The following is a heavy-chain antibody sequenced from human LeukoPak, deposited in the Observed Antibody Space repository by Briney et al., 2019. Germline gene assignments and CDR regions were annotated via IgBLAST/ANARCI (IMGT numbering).Heavy chain of an antibody. CDR1: GYTFTSYD. D-gene: IGHD6-13*01. J-gene: IGHJ6*02. Sequence: GASVKVSCKASGYTFTSYDINWVRQATGQGLEWMGWMNPNSGNTGYAQKFQGRVTMIRNTSISTAYMELSSLRSEDTAVYYCARGPYSSSWYPYYYYGMDVWGQGTTVTVSS. CDR3: ARGPYSSSWYPYYYYGMDV. V-gene: IGHV1-8*01. CDR2: MNPNSGNT.